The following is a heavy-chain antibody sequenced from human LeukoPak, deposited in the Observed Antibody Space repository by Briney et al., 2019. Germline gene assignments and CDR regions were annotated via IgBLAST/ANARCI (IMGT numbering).Heavy chain of an antibody. CDR3: ARGYYDSSGYYYMDYGMDV. CDR1: GYTFTSFG. V-gene: IGHV1-18*01. D-gene: IGHD3-22*01. J-gene: IGHJ6*02. CDR2: IRAYNGNT. Sequence: ASVKLSCKASGYTFTSFGISWVPQAPGQGLEWMGWIRAYNGNTNYAQKLQGRVPITTDTSTSTAYMERRSLRSDGRAVYYCARGYYDSSGYYYMDYGMDVWGQGTTVTVSS.